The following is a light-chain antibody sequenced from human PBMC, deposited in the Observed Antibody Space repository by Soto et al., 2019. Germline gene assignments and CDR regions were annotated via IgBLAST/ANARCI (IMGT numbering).Light chain of an antibody. Sequence: IPMTQSPSTLSASVGDRVTITCRASHNIERWMAWYQQKPGKAPSLLIFDASTLHSGVPSRFSGRGSGTDFTLTISSLQPDDFATYYCQQFAISTPFGQGTNVEVK. CDR2: DAS. J-gene: IGKJ1*01. V-gene: IGKV1-5*01. CDR3: QQFAISTP. CDR1: HNIERW.